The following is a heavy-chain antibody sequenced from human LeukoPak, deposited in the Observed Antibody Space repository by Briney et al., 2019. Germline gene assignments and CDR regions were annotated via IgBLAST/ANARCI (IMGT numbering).Heavy chain of an antibody. CDR3: ARQGGYIAPLAL. CDR2: ISYGGNT. D-gene: IGHD6-13*01. V-gene: IGHV4-59*08. CDR1: GGSISSYY. Sequence: SETLSLTCTVSGGSISSYYWSWIRQPPGKGLEWIGYISYGGNTNYNPSLKSRVTISVDTSKNQSSLKLSSVTAADTAVYYCARQGGYIAPLALWGQGTLVTVSA. J-gene: IGHJ4*02.